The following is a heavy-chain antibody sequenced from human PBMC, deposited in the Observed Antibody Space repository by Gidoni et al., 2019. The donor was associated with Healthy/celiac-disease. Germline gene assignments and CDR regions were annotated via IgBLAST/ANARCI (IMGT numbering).Heavy chain of an antibody. Sequence: QVQLLQSGAEVKKPGASVKVSCKASGYTFTSYDINWVRQATGQGLEWMGWMNPNSGNTGYAQKFQGRVTMTRNTSISTAYMELSSLRSEDTAVYYCAIPWGYGYSYGWGAFDIWGQGTMVTVSS. CDR2: MNPNSGNT. V-gene: IGHV1-8*01. CDR1: GYTFTSYD. D-gene: IGHD5-18*01. J-gene: IGHJ3*02. CDR3: AIPWGYGYSYGWGAFDI.